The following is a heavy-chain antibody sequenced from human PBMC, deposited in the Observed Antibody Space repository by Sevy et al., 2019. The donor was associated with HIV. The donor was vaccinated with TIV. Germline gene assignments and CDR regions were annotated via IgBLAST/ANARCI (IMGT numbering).Heavy chain of an antibody. CDR1: GFTFTSYE. Sequence: GGSLRLSCTASGFTFTSYEMNWVRQAPGKGLEWVSSIISSAKSIYYADSVKGRFTVSRDNAKNSLFLQMNSLSAEDTAIYYCARGPHYYYDSTSFFEYWGQGTLVTVSS. J-gene: IGHJ4*02. CDR2: IISSAKSI. D-gene: IGHD3-22*01. CDR3: ARGPHYYYDSTSFFEY. V-gene: IGHV3-48*03.